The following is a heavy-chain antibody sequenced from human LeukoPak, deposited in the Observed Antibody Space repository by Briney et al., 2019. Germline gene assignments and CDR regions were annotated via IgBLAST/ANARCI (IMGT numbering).Heavy chain of an antibody. Sequence: ASVKVSCKASGGTFSSYAISWARQAPGQGLEWMGGIIPIFGTANYAQKFQGRVTITADESTSTAYMELSSLRSEDTAVYYCARAPRGYSYLDYWGQGTLVTVSS. CDR2: IIPIFGTA. V-gene: IGHV1-69*13. D-gene: IGHD5-18*01. CDR3: ARAPRGYSYLDY. CDR1: GGTFSSYA. J-gene: IGHJ4*02.